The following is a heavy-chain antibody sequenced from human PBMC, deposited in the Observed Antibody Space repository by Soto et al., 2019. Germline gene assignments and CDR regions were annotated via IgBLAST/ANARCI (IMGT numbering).Heavy chain of an antibody. J-gene: IGHJ6*02. CDR1: GGTFSSSA. V-gene: IGHV1-69*01. CDR2: IIPIFGTA. CDR3: AREGQWLVRLGGVQYHGMDV. Sequence: QVQLVQSGAEVKKPGSSVNVSCRASGGTFSSSAISWVRQAPGQGLEWMGGIIPIFGTANYAQKFQGRVTITADASAYTAYMELGSLTSEDTAIYFCAREGQWLVRLGGVQYHGMDVWGQGTTVTVSS. D-gene: IGHD6-19*01.